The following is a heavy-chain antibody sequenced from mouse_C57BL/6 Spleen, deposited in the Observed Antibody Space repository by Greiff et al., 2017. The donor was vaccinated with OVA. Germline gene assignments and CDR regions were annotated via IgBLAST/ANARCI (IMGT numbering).Heavy chain of an antibody. Sequence: DVKLVESEGGLVQPGSSMKLSCTASGFTFSDYYMAWVRQVPEKGLEWVANINYDGSSTYYLDSLKSRFIISRDNAKNILYLQMSSLKAEDTATYYCARVDYGLGAREYWGQGTSVTVSS. D-gene: IGHD2-4*01. CDR3: ARVDYGLGAREY. V-gene: IGHV5-16*01. CDR1: GFTFSDYY. J-gene: IGHJ4*01. CDR2: INYDGSST.